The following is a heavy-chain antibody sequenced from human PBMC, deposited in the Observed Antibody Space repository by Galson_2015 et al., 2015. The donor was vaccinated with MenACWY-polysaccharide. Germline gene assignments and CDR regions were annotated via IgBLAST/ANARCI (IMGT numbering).Heavy chain of an antibody. CDR2: IKPDGSDK. V-gene: IGHV3-7*01. CDR3: ASLFGGVTTYDY. D-gene: IGHD3-16*01. CDR1: GFTFSNYW. J-gene: IGHJ4*02. Sequence: SLRLSCAASGFTFSNYWMSWVSQAPGKGLEWVASIKPDGSDKYYVDSVKGRFIISRDNAQNSLFLQMSNLRAEDTAVYYCASLFGGVTTYDYWGQGTLVTVSS.